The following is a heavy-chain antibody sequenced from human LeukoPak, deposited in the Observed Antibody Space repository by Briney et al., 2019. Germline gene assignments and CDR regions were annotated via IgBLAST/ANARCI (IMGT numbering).Heavy chain of an antibody. CDR2: ISAYNGNT. J-gene: IGHJ5*02. CDR3: ARAPMVRGVAHYNWFDP. CDR1: GYTFTSYG. Sequence: ASVKVSCKASGYTFTSYGISWVRQAPGQGLEWMGWISAYNGNTNYAQKLQVRVSMTTDTSTSTAYMELRSLRSDDTAVYYCARAPMVRGVAHYNWFDPWGQGTLVTVSS. V-gene: IGHV1-18*04. D-gene: IGHD3-10*01.